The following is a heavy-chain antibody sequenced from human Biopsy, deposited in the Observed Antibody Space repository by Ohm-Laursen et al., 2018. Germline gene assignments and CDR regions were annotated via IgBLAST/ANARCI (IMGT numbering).Heavy chain of an antibody. D-gene: IGHD2-2*01. J-gene: IGHJ4*02. V-gene: IGHV4-39*07. CDR1: GGSISDSTYH. CDR3: ARMPHFDY. CDR2: IYYSGNT. Sequence: GTLSLTCTVSGGSISDSTYHWGWIRQSPGKGLEWIGNIYYSGNTDYSPSLKSRVTISVDTSNNQFSLKLIYVTAADTAVYYCARMPHFDYWGQGILVTVSS.